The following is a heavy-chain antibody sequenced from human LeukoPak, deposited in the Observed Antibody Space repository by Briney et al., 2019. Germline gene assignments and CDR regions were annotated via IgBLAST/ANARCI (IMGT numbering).Heavy chain of an antibody. CDR3: ARQANYYGSGSYDY. CDR1: GGSISSYY. V-gene: IGHV4-59*08. J-gene: IGHJ4*02. CDR2: IYYSGST. Sequence: SETLSLTCTVSGGSISSYYWSWIRQPPGKGLEWIGYIYYSGSTNYNPSLKSRVTISVDTSKNQFSLKLSSVTAADTAVYYCARQANYYGSGSYDYWGQGTLVTVSS. D-gene: IGHD3-10*01.